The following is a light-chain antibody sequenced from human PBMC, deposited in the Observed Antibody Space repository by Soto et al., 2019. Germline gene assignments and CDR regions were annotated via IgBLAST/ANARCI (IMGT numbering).Light chain of an antibody. J-gene: IGKJ2*01. CDR2: WAS. CDR3: QQYYSTPYT. Sequence: DIVMTQSPDSLAVSLGERATINCKSSQSVLYSSNNKNYLAWYQQKPGQPPKLLIYWASTRESGVPDRFSGSGSWTDFPLTISRLQAEDVAVYYCQQYYSTPYTFGQGTKLEIK. CDR1: QSVLYSSNNKNY. V-gene: IGKV4-1*01.